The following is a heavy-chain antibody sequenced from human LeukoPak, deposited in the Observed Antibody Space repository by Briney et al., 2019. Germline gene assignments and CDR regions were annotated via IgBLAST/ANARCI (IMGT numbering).Heavy chain of an antibody. J-gene: IGHJ4*02. V-gene: IGHV3-21*01. CDR3: TSEVATIEGKFDY. Sequence: GGSLRLSCAASGFTFTTYTMNWVRQAPGKGLEWVSSITSTSSFIFYADSVQGRFTISRDNAKNSLYLQMDSLRAEDTAVYYCTSEVATIEGKFDYWGQGTLVTVSS. D-gene: IGHD5-12*01. CDR1: GFTFTTYT. CDR2: ITSTSSFI.